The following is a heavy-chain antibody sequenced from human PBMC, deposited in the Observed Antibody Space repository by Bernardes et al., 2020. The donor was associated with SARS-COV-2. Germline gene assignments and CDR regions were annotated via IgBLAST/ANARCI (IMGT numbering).Heavy chain of an antibody. CDR3: ARGPTLPYYDFWSGYYFDY. J-gene: IGHJ4*02. V-gene: IGHV3-30-3*01. D-gene: IGHD3-3*01. CDR2: ISYDGSNK. Sequence: GGSLRLSCAASGFTFSSYAMHWVRQAPGKGLEWVAVISYDGSNKYYADSVKGRFTISRDNSKNTLYLQMNSLRAEDTAVYYCARGPTLPYYDFWSGYYFDYWGQGTLVTVSS. CDR1: GFTFSSYA.